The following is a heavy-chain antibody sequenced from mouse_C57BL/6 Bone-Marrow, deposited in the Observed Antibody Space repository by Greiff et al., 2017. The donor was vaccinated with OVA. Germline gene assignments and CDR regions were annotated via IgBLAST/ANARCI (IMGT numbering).Heavy chain of an antibody. V-gene: IGHV14-4*01. CDR1: GFNIKDDY. Sequence: VQLQQSGAELVRPGASVKLSCTASGFNIKDDYMHWVKQRPEQGLEWIGWIDPENGDTEYASKFQGKATITADTSSNTAYLQLSSLTSEDTAVYYCTTDAQEQFDYWGQGTTLTGSP. CDR2: IDPENGDT. J-gene: IGHJ2*01. CDR3: TTDAQEQFDY.